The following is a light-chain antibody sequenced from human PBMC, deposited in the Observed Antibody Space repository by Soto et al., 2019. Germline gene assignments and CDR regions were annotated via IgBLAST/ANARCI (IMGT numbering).Light chain of an antibody. V-gene: IGKV2-29*03. CDR2: EVS. Sequence: DVVMTQTPLSLSVTPGQPATISCKSSQTLLHSDGKTYLYWYLQKPGQAPQLLIYEVSSRFSGVRDRFSGGGSGTYFSLRISRVEAEDVGLYYCMQSIGQPFTFGPGTKVDIK. CDR1: QTLLHSDGKTY. CDR3: MQSIGQPFT. J-gene: IGKJ3*01.